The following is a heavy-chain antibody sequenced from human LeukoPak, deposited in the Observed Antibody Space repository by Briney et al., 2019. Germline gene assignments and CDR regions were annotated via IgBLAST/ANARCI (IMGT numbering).Heavy chain of an antibody. J-gene: IGHJ4*02. CDR1: GYTFTSYY. V-gene: IGHV1-46*01. CDR3: ARTLAVAGWDSFDY. Sequence: ASVKVSCKASGYTFTSYYMHWVRQAPGLGLEWMGMINPSGGSTRYAQKFQGRVTMTRDTSISTAYMELSRLRSDDTAVYYCARTLAVAGWDSFDYWGQGTLVTVSS. D-gene: IGHD6-19*01. CDR2: INPSGGST.